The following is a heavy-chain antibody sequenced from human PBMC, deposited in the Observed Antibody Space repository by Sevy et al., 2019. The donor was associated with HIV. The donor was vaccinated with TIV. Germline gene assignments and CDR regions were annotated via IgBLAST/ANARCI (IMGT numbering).Heavy chain of an antibody. V-gene: IGHV3-11*06. CDR3: AKDSRVYSSSHFDY. J-gene: IGHJ4*02. CDR2: ISSGSSYT. D-gene: IGHD6-13*01. Sequence: GGSLRLSCAASGFTFSDYYMSWIRQAPGKGLEWVSYISSGSSYTNYADSVKGRFTISRDNARNSLYLQMNSLRAEDTAVYYGAKDSRVYSSSHFDYWGQGIRVTVSS. CDR1: GFTFSDYY.